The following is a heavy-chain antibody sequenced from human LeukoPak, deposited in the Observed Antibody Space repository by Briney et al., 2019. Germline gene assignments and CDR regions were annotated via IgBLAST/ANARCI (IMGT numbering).Heavy chain of an antibody. Sequence: GGSLRLSCAASGFTFSSYSMNWVRQAPGKGLEWVSYISSSSSTIYYADSVKGRFTISRDNAKNSLYVQMNSLRAEDTAVYYCAREVPVVVVIAPDDAFDIWGQGTMVTVSS. V-gene: IGHV3-48*01. J-gene: IGHJ3*02. CDR3: AREVPVVVVIAPDDAFDI. D-gene: IGHD2-21*01. CDR1: GFTFSSYS. CDR2: ISSSSSTI.